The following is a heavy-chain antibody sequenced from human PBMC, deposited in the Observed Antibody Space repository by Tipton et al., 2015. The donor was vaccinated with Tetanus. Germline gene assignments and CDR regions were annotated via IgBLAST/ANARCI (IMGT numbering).Heavy chain of an antibody. J-gene: IGHJ6*02. V-gene: IGHV4-34*01. CDR2: INHSGST. D-gene: IGHD5-24*01. CDR1: GGSISGSY. Sequence: TLSLTCTVSGGSISGSYWSWVRQPPGKGLEWIGEINHSGSTNYNPSLKSRVTISVDTSKNQFSLNLTSVTAADTAVYYCARGNQRWLEIYYYYYGMDVWGQGTTVTVSS. CDR3: ARGNQRWLEIYYYYYGMDV.